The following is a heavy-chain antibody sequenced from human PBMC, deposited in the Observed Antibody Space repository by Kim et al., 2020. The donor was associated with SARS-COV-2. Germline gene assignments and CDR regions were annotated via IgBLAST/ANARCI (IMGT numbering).Heavy chain of an antibody. CDR3: ARRNGNYEGNWFDP. CDR1: GGSISSSNYY. J-gene: IGHJ5*02. D-gene: IGHD1-7*01. V-gene: IGHV4-39*01. CDR2: IHYSGST. Sequence: SETLSLTCTVSGGSISSSNYYWGWVRQPPEKGLEWIGSIHYSGSTYYNPSLKSRLTISVDTSKNQFSLKLSSVTAIDTAVYYCARRNGNYEGNWFDPWG.